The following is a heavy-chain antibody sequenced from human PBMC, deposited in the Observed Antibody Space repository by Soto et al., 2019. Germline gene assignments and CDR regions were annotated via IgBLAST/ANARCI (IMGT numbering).Heavy chain of an antibody. D-gene: IGHD4-17*01. CDR3: ARRRASDYGGNHHPYYFYR. CDR2: ISYSGRT. CDR1: GASIITNNYF. V-gene: IGHV4-39*01. Sequence: PSETLSLTCTVSGASIITNNYFWVWIRQSPRRGLELIGSISYSGRTYDNPSLQSRVTISIGASKNQFSLKLTSVTTADTSIYYCARRRASDYGGNHHPYYFYRWGQGTLVTVSS. J-gene: IGHJ4*02.